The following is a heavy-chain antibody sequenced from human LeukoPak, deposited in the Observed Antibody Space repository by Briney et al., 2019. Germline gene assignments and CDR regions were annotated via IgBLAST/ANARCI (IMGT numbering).Heavy chain of an antibody. V-gene: IGHV4-34*01. CDR3: ATPNSGRFYYLDY. CDR1: GGSFSGYY. D-gene: IGHD1-26*01. J-gene: IGHJ4*02. CDR2: INHSGST. Sequence: SETLSLTCAVYGGSFSGYYWSWIRQPPGKGLEWIGEINHSGSTNYNPSLKSRVTMSVDTSKNQVSLSLSSMTAADTADYYCATPNSGRFYYLDYWGQGILVTVSS.